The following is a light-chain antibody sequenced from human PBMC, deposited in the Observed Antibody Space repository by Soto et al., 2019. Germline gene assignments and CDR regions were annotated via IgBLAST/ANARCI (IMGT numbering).Light chain of an antibody. V-gene: IGKV3-11*01. CDR3: QQRSNWPPLT. J-gene: IGKJ4*01. Sequence: EIALTQSPATLSLSPGERPTLSCRASQSVSSYLAWYQQKPGQAPRLLIYDASNRATGIPARFSGSGSGTDFTLTISSLEPEDFAVYYCQQRSNWPPLTFGGGTKVDI. CDR1: QSVSSY. CDR2: DAS.